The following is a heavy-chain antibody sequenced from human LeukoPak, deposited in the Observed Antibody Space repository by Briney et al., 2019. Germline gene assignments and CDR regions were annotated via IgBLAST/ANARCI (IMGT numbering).Heavy chain of an antibody. V-gene: IGHV4-30-2*01. Sequence: SETLSLTCAVSGGSISSGGYSWSWIRQPPGKGLEWIGYIYHSGSTYYNPSLKSRVTISVDTSKNQFSLKLSSVTAADTAVYYCARVTEMATSGIYYFDYWGQGTLVTVSS. J-gene: IGHJ4*02. CDR2: IYHSGST. CDR1: GGSISSGGYS. CDR3: ARVTEMATSGIYYFDY. D-gene: IGHD5-24*01.